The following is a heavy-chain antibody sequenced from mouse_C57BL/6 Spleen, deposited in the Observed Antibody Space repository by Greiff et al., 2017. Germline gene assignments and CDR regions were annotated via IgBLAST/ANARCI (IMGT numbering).Heavy chain of an antibody. Sequence: QVQLKESGAELVKPGASVTISCKASGYAFSSYWMNWVKQRPGKGLEWIGQIYPGDGDTNYNGKFKGKAPLTADKSSSTAYMQLSSLTSEDSAVYFCAREDGSRGYAMDYWGQGTSVTVSS. D-gene: IGHD1-1*01. J-gene: IGHJ4*01. CDR1: GYAFSSYW. CDR2: IYPGDGDT. V-gene: IGHV1-80*01. CDR3: AREDGSRGYAMDY.